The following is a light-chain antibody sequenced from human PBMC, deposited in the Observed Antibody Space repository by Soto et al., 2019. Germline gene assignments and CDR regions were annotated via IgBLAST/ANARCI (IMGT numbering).Light chain of an antibody. Sequence: DIQMTPSPSSLSASLGDRVTITCRASQNIDNYLNWYQQKPGKAPKLLIYATSTLQSGVPSRFSGSGSGTEFTLTIGSLQAEDYATYFCQESYRSPADSFGVGTKVEIK. CDR1: QNIDNY. J-gene: IGKJ4*01. V-gene: IGKV1-39*01. CDR3: QESYRSPADS. CDR2: ATS.